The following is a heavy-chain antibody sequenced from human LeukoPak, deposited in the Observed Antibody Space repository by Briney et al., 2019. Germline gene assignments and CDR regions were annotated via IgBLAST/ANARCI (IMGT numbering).Heavy chain of an antibody. J-gene: IGHJ5*02. CDR1: GGSVSSGSYF. CDR3: AKSKEAVAGYDNWFDP. D-gene: IGHD6-19*01. Sequence: SETLSLICTVSGGSVSSGSYFWSWIRQPPGKGLEWIGYISYSGSTNYNPSLKGRVIISVDTSKNQFSLKLTSVTTADTAVYYCAKSKEAVAGYDNWFDPWGQGTLVTVSS. V-gene: IGHV4-61*01. CDR2: ISYSGST.